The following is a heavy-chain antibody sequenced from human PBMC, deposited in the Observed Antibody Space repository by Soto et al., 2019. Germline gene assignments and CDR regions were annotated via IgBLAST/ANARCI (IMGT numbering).Heavy chain of an antibody. D-gene: IGHD3-10*01. V-gene: IGHV3-30*03. Sequence: GGSLRLSCAASGFTFSSYGMHWVRQAPGKGLEWVAVISYDGSNKYYAQRLQGRVTITADESTSTAYMELSRLRSEDTAVYYCARDRDDYGSGNYYNRIGFWGQGTLVTVSS. CDR3: ARDRDDYGSGNYYNRIGF. CDR2: ISYDGSNK. CDR1: GFTFSSYG. J-gene: IGHJ4*02.